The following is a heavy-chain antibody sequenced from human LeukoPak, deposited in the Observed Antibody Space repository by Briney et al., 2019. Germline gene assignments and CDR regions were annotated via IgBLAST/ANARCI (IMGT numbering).Heavy chain of an antibody. J-gene: IGHJ4*02. CDR3: ATAYSGSYYYFDY. V-gene: IGHV4-39*01. Sequence: SETLSLTCTVSAGAISNSSSYWGWIRQPPGKGLEWIGTVYYTGTTYYNPSLKSRLTISVDSSKNQFSLKLTSMTAADPAVFYCATAYSGSYYYFDYWGQGTLVTVSS. CDR2: VYYTGTT. D-gene: IGHD1-26*01. CDR1: AGAISNSSSY.